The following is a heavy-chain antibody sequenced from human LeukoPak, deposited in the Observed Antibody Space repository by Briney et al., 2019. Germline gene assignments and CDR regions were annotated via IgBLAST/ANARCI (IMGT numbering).Heavy chain of an antibody. CDR3: AKDPYSSSWNNWFDP. V-gene: IGHV3-23*01. CDR1: GFTFSSYA. D-gene: IGHD6-13*01. J-gene: IGHJ5*02. Sequence: GGSLRLSCAASGFTFSSYAMSWVRQAPGKGPEWVSAISGSGGSIYYADSVKGRYTISRDNSKNTLYLQMNSLRAEDTAVYYCAKDPYSSSWNNWFDPWGQGTLVTVSS. CDR2: ISGSGGSI.